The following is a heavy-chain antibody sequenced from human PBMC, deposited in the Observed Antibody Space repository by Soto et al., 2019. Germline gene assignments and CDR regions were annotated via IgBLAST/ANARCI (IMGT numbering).Heavy chain of an antibody. CDR1: GGSISSYY. CDR2: IYYSGST. CDR3: ARHDNYYGSGEDYYYYMDV. V-gene: IGHV4-59*08. D-gene: IGHD3-10*01. Sequence: PSETLSLTCTVSGGSISSYYWSWIRQPPGKGLEWIGYIYYSGSTNYNPSLKSRVTISVDTSKNQFSLKLSSVTAADTAVYYCARHDNYYGSGEDYYYYMDVWGKGTTVTVSS. J-gene: IGHJ6*03.